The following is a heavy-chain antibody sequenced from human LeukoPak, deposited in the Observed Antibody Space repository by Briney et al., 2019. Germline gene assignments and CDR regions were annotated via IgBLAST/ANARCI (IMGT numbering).Heavy chain of an antibody. CDR1: GFTFNSYW. D-gene: IGHD2-2*01. J-gene: IGHJ5*02. Sequence: GGSLRLSCAASGFTFNSYWMSWVRQPPGKGLEWVANIKQDGSEEYYVDSVKGRFTISRDNAKNSLILQMNSLRAEDTAVYYCARPGGYCSSTSCSGGFDPWGQGTLVTVSS. V-gene: IGHV3-7*01. CDR3: ARPGGYCSSTSCSGGFDP. CDR2: IKQDGSEE.